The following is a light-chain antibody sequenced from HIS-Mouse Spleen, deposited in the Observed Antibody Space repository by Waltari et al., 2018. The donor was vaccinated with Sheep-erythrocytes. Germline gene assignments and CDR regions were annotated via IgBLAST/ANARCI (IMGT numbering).Light chain of an antibody. CDR2: DFS. V-gene: IGLV2-11*01. CDR1: SSDVGGYNY. Sequence: QSALTQPRSVSGSPGQSVTISCTGTSSDVGGYNYVPWYQQHPGKAPKLMIYDFSKRPSGVPERFSGSKSGTTASLTISGLQAEDEADYYCCAYAGSYNHVFATGTKVTVL. CDR3: CAYAGSYNHV. J-gene: IGLJ1*01.